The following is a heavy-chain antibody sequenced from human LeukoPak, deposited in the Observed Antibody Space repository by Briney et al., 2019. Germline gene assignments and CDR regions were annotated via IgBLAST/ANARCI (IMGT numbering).Heavy chain of an antibody. CDR3: ARALYVSSSWHTFDI. J-gene: IGHJ3*02. CDR1: GFSSDDYV. Sequence: GGSLRLSSAASGFSSDDYVMTWVREAPGKGLGWVSVINWNGANTGYADSLKGRFTISRDNPQNSLHLQMNSLRAEDTAVYYCARALYVSSSWHTFDIWGQGTMVTVSS. CDR2: INWNGANT. V-gene: IGHV3-20*03. D-gene: IGHD6-13*01.